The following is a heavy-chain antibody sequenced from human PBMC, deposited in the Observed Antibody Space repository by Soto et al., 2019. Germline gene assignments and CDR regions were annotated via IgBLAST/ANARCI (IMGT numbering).Heavy chain of an antibody. D-gene: IGHD4-4*01. V-gene: IGHV2-5*02. Sequence: QITLKASGPTLVKPTQTLTLTCTIPGLSRSTSGVAVGWIRHPPGQALEWLALIYWDDDNRYSPFLKSRLTITKDTSKNQVVLTLTIMDPVDTAAYYCAHNLDDYSGFKYWGQGTLVTVSS. J-gene: IGHJ1*01. CDR2: IYWDDDN. CDR1: GLSRSTSGVA. CDR3: AHNLDDYSGFKY.